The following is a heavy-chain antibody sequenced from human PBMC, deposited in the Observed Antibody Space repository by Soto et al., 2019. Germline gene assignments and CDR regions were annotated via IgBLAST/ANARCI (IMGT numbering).Heavy chain of an antibody. J-gene: IGHJ5*02. CDR1: GGSISSYY. CDR3: ARFSRYSSSSPWWFDP. V-gene: IGHV4-59*08. D-gene: IGHD6-6*01. Sequence: NPSETLSLTCTVSGGSISSYYWSWIRQPPGKGLEWIGYIYYSGSTNYNPSLKSRVTISVDTSKNQFSLKLSSVTAADTAVYYCARFSRYSSSSPWWFDPWGQGTLVTVSS. CDR2: IYYSGST.